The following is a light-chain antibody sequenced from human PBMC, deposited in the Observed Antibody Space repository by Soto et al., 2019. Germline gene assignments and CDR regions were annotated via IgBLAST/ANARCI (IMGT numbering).Light chain of an antibody. Sequence: EIVLTQAPGTLSLSPGERGTLSCRASQSVSSSLAWYQQKPGQAPRLVIYDVSKRAPGTPARVSGGGSGTDFTLTIRSLEPEDFAVYYCQQHYSWPGTFGQGTTVEI. V-gene: IGKV3-11*01. CDR3: QQHYSWPGT. CDR2: DVS. CDR1: QSVSSS. J-gene: IGKJ1*01.